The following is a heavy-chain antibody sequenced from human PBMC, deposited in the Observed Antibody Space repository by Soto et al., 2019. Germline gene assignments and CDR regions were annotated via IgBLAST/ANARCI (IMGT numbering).Heavy chain of an antibody. CDR2: IYYSGST. J-gene: IGHJ4*02. CDR3: ARHVSYDFWSGYLVGFDY. V-gene: IGHV4-59*08. D-gene: IGHD3-3*01. Sequence: TSEILSLTCTVCGGYISSYCWSWIRQPPGKGLEWIGYIYYSGSTNYNPSLKSRVTISVDTSKNQFSLKLSSVTAADTAVYYFARHVSYDFWSGYLVGFDYWGQGTLVTVSS. CDR1: GGYISSYC.